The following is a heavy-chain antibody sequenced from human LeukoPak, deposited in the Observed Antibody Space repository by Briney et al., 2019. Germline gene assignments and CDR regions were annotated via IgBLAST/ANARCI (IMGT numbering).Heavy chain of an antibody. CDR1: GGSVSSSNW. D-gene: IGHD5-12*01. J-gene: IGHJ4*02. V-gene: IGHV4-4*02. Sequence: SETLSLTCAVSGGSVSSSNWWSWVRQPPGKGLEWIGAIYHSGTTTYNPSLKSRVTISVDKSKNQFSLKLSSVTAADTAVYYCARRGGGYGHFDFWGQGTLVTVSS. CDR3: ARRGGGYGHFDF. CDR2: IYHSGTT.